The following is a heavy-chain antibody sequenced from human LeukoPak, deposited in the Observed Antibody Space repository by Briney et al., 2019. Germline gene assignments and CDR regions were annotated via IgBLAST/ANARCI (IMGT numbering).Heavy chain of an antibody. Sequence: SETLSLTCTVSGGSISSYYWSWIRQPPGKGLEWIGYIYYSGSANYNPSLKSRVTISVDTSKNQFSLKLSSVTAADTAVYFCARHLRSYGPFDYWGQGTLVTVSS. CDR1: GGSISSYY. J-gene: IGHJ4*02. D-gene: IGHD5-18*01. V-gene: IGHV4-59*08. CDR3: ARHLRSYGPFDY. CDR2: IYYSGSA.